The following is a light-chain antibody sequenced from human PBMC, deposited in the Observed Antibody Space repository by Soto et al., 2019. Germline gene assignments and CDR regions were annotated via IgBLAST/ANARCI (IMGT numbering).Light chain of an antibody. J-gene: IGKJ4*01. V-gene: IGKV1-33*01. CDR3: QQFYDLPLS. CDR1: QDISNY. Sequence: DIQMTQSPSSLSASVGDRVTITCQASQDISNYLNWYQQKPGKAPKILVYDASVFEAGVPSRFRGSGSEKHFTLNISRLQDEDVATYPCQQFYDLPLSFGGGTKVEIK. CDR2: DAS.